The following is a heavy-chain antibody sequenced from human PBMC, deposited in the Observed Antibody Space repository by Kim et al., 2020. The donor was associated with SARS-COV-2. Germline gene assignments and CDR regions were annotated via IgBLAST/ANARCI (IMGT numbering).Heavy chain of an antibody. CDR3: ARDQEYSSGWYVVGDYYYYGMDV. J-gene: IGHJ6*02. CDR1: GFTFSSYA. CDR2: ISYDGSNK. D-gene: IGHD6-19*01. V-gene: IGHV3-30*04. Sequence: GGSLRLSCAASGFTFSSYAMHWVRQAPGKGLEWVAVISYDGSNKYYADSVKGRFTISRDNSKNTLYLQMNSLRAEDTAVYYCARDQEYSSGWYVVGDYYYYGMDVCGQSTTVTVSS.